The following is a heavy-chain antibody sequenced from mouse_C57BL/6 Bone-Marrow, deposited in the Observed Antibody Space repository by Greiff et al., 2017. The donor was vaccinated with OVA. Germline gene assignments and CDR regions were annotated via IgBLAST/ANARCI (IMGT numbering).Heavy chain of an antibody. V-gene: IGHV1-81*01. CDR2: IYPRSGNN. D-gene: IGHD2-9*01. CDR1: GYTFTSYG. CDR3: ARGAYYGYDKTY. J-gene: IGHJ3*01. Sequence: QVQLQQSGAELARPGASVKLSCKASGYTFTSYGISWVKQRTGQGLEWIGEIYPRSGNNYYNEKFKGKATLTADKSSSTAYMELRSLTSEDSAVYFCARGAYYGYDKTYWGQGTLVTVSA.